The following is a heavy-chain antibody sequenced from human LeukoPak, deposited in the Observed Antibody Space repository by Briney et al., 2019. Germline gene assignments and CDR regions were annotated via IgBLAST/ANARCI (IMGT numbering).Heavy chain of an antibody. Sequence: PSETLSLTCTVSGGSISSSSYYWGWIRQPPGKVLEWIGSIYYSGSTYYNPSLKSRVTISVDTSKNQFSLKLSSVTAADTAVYYCARSQEVGVWGSYRYYNWFDPWGQGTLVTVSS. V-gene: IGHV4-39*01. D-gene: IGHD3-16*02. CDR1: GGSISSSSYY. J-gene: IGHJ5*02. CDR2: IYYSGST. CDR3: ARSQEVGVWGSYRYYNWFDP.